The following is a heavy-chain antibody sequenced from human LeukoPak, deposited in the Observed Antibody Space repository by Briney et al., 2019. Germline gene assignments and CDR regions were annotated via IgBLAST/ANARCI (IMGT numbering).Heavy chain of an antibody. Sequence: SETLSLTCTVSGASVSRNWWSWVRQPPGKGLEWIGEIHHSGGTNYNPSLKSRVTMSLDNSNNHFSLKLSSVTAADTAVYYCARHRGSSSLFDYWGQGTLVTVSS. CDR1: GASVSRNW. CDR3: ARHRGSSSLFDY. V-gene: IGHV4-4*02. CDR2: IHHSGGT. D-gene: IGHD6-6*01. J-gene: IGHJ4*02.